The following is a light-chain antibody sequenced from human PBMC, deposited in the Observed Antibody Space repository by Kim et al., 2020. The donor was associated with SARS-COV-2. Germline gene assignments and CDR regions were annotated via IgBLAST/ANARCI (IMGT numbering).Light chain of an antibody. J-gene: IGLJ3*02. CDR2: DVS. CDR1: SGYVGGYNY. CDR3: SSYTSSSTGV. Sequence: GQSITISCTGTSGYVGGYNYFSWYQQHPGKAPKLMIYDVSNRPSGVSNRFSGSKSGNTASLTISGLQAEDEADYYCSSYTSSSTGVFGGGTKLTVL. V-gene: IGLV2-14*03.